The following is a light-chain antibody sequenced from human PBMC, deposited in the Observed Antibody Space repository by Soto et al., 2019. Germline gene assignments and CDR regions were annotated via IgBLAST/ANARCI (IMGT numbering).Light chain of an antibody. CDR3: AAWDASRSGYV. V-gene: IGLV1-44*01. J-gene: IGLJ1*01. Sequence: QSVLTQPPSASGTPGQRVTISYSGSSSNIGPNTVNWYQQVPGTSPKLIIFGNTQRPSGVPDRFSGSKSGPSASLAISGLQSEDEADYYCAAWDASRSGYVFGTGTKVTV. CDR2: GNT. CDR1: SSNIGPNT.